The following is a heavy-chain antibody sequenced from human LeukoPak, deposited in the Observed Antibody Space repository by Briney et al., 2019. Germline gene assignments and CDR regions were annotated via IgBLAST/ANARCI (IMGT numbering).Heavy chain of an antibody. Sequence: PGGSLRLSCAASGFPFSSYGIYWVRQAPGKGLEWVAVITYDGSNGYFADSVKGRFTISRDNSRNTLSLQMNSLRTEDTAVYYCAKRATDDALDIWGRGTMVTVSS. V-gene: IGHV3-30*18. CDR1: GFPFSSYG. D-gene: IGHD5-12*01. J-gene: IGHJ3*02. CDR2: ITYDGSNG. CDR3: AKRATDDALDI.